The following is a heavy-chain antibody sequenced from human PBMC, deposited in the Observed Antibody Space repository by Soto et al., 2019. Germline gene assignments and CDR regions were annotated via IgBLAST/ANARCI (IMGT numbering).Heavy chain of an antibody. Sequence: QVHLVQSGAEVKKPGASVKVSCKGSGYGFTTYGITWVRQAPGKGLEWMAWSSAHDGNTNYAQKLQGRVTVTRDTPTRTAYMELRSLRSDDTAVYYCARGRYGDYWGQGALVTVSS. D-gene: IGHD1-1*01. J-gene: IGHJ4*02. CDR1: GYGFTTYG. CDR3: ARGRYGDY. V-gene: IGHV1-18*01. CDR2: SSAHDGNT.